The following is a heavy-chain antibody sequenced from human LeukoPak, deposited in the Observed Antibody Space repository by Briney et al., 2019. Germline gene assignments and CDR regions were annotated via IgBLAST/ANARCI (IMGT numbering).Heavy chain of an antibody. Sequence: SETLSLTCTVSGDSISTSNSYWGWIRQPPGKGLEWIGSIYYSGNTYYNASLKSRVTISVDTSKNQFSLKLSSVTAADTAVYYCARRYSSGWYGWFDPWGQGTLVTVSS. CDR2: IYYSGNT. CDR3: ARRYSSGWYGWFDP. CDR1: GDSISTSNSY. D-gene: IGHD6-19*01. J-gene: IGHJ5*02. V-gene: IGHV4-39*07.